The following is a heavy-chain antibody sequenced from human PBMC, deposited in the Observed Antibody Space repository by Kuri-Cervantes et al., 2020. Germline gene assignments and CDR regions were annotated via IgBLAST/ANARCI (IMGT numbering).Heavy chain of an antibody. J-gene: IGHJ5*02. CDR3: ARDPSMIVVVMMFDP. D-gene: IGHD3-22*01. V-gene: IGHV3-48*01. CDR2: ISSSSSSTI. CDR1: GFTFSSYS. Sequence: GGSLRLSCAASGFTFSSYSMNWVRQAPGKGLEWVSYISSSSSSTIYYADSVKGRFTISRDNAKNPLYLQMNSLRAEDTAVYYCARDPSMIVVVMMFDPWGQGTLVTVSS.